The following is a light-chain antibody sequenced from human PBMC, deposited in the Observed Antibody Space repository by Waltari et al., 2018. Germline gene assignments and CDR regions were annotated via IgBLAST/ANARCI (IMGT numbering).Light chain of an antibody. CDR2: VNSDGSH. CDR1: SGHRSNI. J-gene: IGLJ3*02. Sequence: QLVLTQSPSASASLGASVQPTCHLISGHRSNILPSPPQQPEKGPRYLMKVNSDGSHTKGDEIPDRFSGSSSGAERYLTISSVQSEDEADYYCQTGGHGTWVFGGGTKLTVL. CDR3: QTGGHGTWV. V-gene: IGLV4-69*01.